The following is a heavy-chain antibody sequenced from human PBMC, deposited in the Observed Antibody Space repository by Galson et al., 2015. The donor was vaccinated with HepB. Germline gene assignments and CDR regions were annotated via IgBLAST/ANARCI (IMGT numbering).Heavy chain of an antibody. Sequence: SLRLSCAASGFAFSSYSMNWVRQAPGKGLEWVSSISSSSSYIYYADSVKGRFTISRDNAKNSLYLQMNSLRAEDTAVYYCARDNLGAFDIWGQGTMVTVSS. V-gene: IGHV3-21*01. J-gene: IGHJ3*02. CDR3: ARDNLGAFDI. CDR2: ISSSSSYI. D-gene: IGHD1-20*01. CDR1: GFAFSSYS.